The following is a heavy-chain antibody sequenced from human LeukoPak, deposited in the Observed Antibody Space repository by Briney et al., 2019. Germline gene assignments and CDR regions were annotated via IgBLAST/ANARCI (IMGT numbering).Heavy chain of an antibody. CDR2: IIPILGIA. CDR3: ARSVVPAATTHYYYGMDV. CDR1: GGTFSSYA. V-gene: IGHV1-69*04. J-gene: IGHJ6*02. D-gene: IGHD2-2*01. Sequence: GASVKVSCKASGGTFSSYAISWVRQAPGQGLERMGRIIPILGIANYAQKFQGRVTITADKSTSTAYMELSSLRSEDTAVYYCARSVVPAATTHYYYGMDVWGQGTTVTVSS.